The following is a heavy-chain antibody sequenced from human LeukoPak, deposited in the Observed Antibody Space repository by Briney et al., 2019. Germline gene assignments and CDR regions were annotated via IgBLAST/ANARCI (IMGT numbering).Heavy chain of an antibody. CDR2: IYYSGST. D-gene: IGHD1-26*01. CDR3: ASLASGSLAFRFDY. CDR1: GGSISSYY. V-gene: IGHV4-59*01. J-gene: IGHJ4*02. Sequence: PSETLSLTCTVSGGSISSYYWSWIRQPPGKGLEWIGYIYYSGSTNYNPSLKSRVTISVDTSKNQFSLKLSSVTAADTAVYYCASLASGSLAFRFDYWGQGTLVTVSS.